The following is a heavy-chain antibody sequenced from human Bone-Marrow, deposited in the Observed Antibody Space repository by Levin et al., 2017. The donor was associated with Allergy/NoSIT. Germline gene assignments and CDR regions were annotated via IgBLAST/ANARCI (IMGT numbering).Heavy chain of an antibody. CDR1: GFTFSSYW. D-gene: IGHD3-22*01. Sequence: GESLKISCAASGFTFSSYWMSWVRQAPGKGLEWVANIKQDGSEKYYVDSVKGRFTISRDNAKNSLYLQMNSLRAEDTAVYYCARGYYYDSSGYYPYFDYWGQGTLVTVSS. CDR2: IKQDGSEK. V-gene: IGHV3-7*01. J-gene: IGHJ4*02. CDR3: ARGYYYDSSGYYPYFDY.